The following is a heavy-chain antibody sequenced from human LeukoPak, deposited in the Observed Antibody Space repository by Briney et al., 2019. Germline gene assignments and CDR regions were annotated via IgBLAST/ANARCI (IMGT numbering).Heavy chain of an antibody. D-gene: IGHD2-21*02. V-gene: IGHV1-2*02. Sequence: ASVKVSCKASGYTFTGYYMHWVRQAPGQGLEWMGWINPNSGGTNYAQKFQGRVTMTRDTSISTAYMELSRLRSDDTAVYYCARDFVVKLVVTAIQHWGQGTLVTVSS. CDR2: INPNSGGT. J-gene: IGHJ1*01. CDR3: ARDFVVKLVVTAIQH. CDR1: GYTFTGYY.